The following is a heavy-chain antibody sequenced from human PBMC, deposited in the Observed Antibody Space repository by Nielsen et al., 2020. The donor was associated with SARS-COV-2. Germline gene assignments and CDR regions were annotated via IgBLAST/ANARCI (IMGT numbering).Heavy chain of an antibody. CDR3: ARPGSGGHYWFDP. CDR1: GYSFTSYW. D-gene: IGHD2-15*01. CDR2: IDPSDSYT. V-gene: IGHV5-10-1*01. J-gene: IGHJ5*02. Sequence: KVSCKGSGYSFTSYWISWVRQMPGKGLEWMGRIDPSDSYTNYSPSFQGHVTISADKSISTAYLQWSSLKASDTAMYYCARPGSGGHYWFDPWGQGTLVTVSS.